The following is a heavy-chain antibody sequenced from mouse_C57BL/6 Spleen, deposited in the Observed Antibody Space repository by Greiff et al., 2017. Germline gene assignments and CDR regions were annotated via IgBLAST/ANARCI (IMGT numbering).Heavy chain of an antibody. J-gene: IGHJ4*01. Sequence: VQLQQPGAELVMPGASVKLSCKASGYTFTSYWMHWVKQRPGQGLEWIGEIDPSDSYTNYNQKFKGKSTLTVDKSSSTAYMQLSSLTSEDSAVYYCARKGIYYESYYAMDYWGQGTSVTVSS. CDR1: GYTFTSYW. CDR2: IDPSDSYT. CDR3: ARKGIYYESYYAMDY. V-gene: IGHV1-69*01. D-gene: IGHD2-4*01.